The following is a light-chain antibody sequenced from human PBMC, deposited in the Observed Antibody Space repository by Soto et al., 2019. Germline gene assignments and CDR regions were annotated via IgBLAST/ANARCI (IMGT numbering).Light chain of an antibody. CDR1: HNDIGTYDY. CDR3: SSFTSDRIYV. CDR2: GVT. Sequence: QSVLIQPTSVSGSPGQSITISCTGNHNDIGTYDYVSWYQQHPGRAPRLLIYGVTTRPSGISDRFSASKSGLTASLTISGLQPEDEADYYCSSFTSDRIYVFGPGTKVTVL. V-gene: IGLV2-14*03. J-gene: IGLJ1*01.